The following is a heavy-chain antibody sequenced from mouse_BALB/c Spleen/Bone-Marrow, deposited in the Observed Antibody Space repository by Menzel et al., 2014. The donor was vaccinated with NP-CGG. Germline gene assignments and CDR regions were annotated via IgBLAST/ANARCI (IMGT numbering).Heavy chain of an antibody. CDR1: GFTFSSYA. CDR2: ISSGGST. J-gene: IGHJ4*01. CDR3: VCGNYSYYYAMDF. V-gene: IGHV5-6-5*01. D-gene: IGHD2-1*01. Sequence: EVKLVESGGGLVKPGGSLKLSCAASGFTFSSYAMSWVRQTPEKRLEWVASISSGGSTFYPDSAKGRFTISRENAKNILYLQMSSLRSENTAMYYCVCGNYSYYYAMDFWGQGTSVTVSS.